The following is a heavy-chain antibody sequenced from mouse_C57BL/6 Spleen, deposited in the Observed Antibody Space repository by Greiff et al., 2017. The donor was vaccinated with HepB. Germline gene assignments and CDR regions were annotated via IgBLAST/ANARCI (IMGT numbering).Heavy chain of an antibody. Sequence: QVHVKQSGAELVRPGTSVKVSCKASGYAFTHYLIEWVMQRPGQGLEWIGVINPGSGGTNYNEKFKGKATLTADKSSSTADMQLSSLTSEDSAVYFYAGGCGSSYAMDYWGQGTTVTVSS. D-gene: IGHD1-1*01. CDR2: INPGSGGT. J-gene: IGHJ4*01. CDR1: GYAFTHYL. V-gene: IGHV1-54*01. CDR3: AGGCGSSYAMDY.